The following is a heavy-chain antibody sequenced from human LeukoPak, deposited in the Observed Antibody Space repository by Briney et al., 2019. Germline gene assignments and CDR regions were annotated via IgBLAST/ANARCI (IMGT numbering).Heavy chain of an antibody. J-gene: IGHJ3*02. V-gene: IGHV1-69*02. CDR3: ARGPLPGYDFWSGYRGDAFDI. CDR2: IIPILGIA. Sequence: ASVKVSCKASGGTFSSYTISWVRQAPGQGLEWMGRIIPILGIANYAQKFQGRVTITADKSTSTAYMELSSLRSEDTAVYYCARGPLPGYDFWSGYRGDAFDIWGQGIMVTVSS. D-gene: IGHD3-3*01. CDR1: GGTFSSYT.